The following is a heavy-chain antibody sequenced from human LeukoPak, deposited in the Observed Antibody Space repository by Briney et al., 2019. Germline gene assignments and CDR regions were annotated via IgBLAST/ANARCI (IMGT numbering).Heavy chain of an antibody. CDR3: ASAGNPHYFDF. CDR2: IYYTGST. V-gene: IGHV4-59*11. CDR1: GVSISSHY. Sequence: PSETLPLTCTVSGVSISSHYWSWIRQSPGKRLEWIGNIYYTGSTNYNPSLQSRVAISIDTSKNQFSLTLNSVTAADAAVYYCASAGNPHYFDFWGQGPLVTVSS. J-gene: IGHJ4*02.